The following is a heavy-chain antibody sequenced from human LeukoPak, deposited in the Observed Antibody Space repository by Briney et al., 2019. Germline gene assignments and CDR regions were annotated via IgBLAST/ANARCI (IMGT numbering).Heavy chain of an antibody. CDR2: TYYRSRWYT. CDR3: VRDLGPGRAFWFDP. CDR1: GDSVSSISGG. D-gene: IGHD3-10*01. V-gene: IGHV6-1*01. Sequence: SQTLSLTCAISGDSVSSISGGWNWIRQSPSGGLEWLGRTYYRSRWYTDYAIFVESRISIKSDTSKNQFSLQLNSVTPEDTAVYYCVRDLGPGRAFWFDPWGHGTLVTVSS. J-gene: IGHJ5*02.